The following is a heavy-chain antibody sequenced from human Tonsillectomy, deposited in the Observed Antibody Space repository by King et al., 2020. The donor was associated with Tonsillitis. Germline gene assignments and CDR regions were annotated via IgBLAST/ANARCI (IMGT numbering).Heavy chain of an antibody. CDR1: GFNLTNYA. D-gene: IGHD3-9*01. V-gene: IGHV3-30-3*01. J-gene: IGHJ2*01. CDR3: ARAGYFEILDPPFDV. CDR2: IPFDGSNK. Sequence: VQLVESGGGVVQPGGSLTVSCAASGFNLTNYAVHWVRQSPGKGLEWVAIIPFDGSNKYFADSVKGRFTLSRDNSKNTLFLQMNSLRPEDTAVYYCARAGYFEILDPPFDVWGRGTLVTVSS.